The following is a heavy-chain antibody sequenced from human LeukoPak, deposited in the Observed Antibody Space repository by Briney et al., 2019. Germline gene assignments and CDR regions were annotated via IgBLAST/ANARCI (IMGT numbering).Heavy chain of an antibody. J-gene: IGHJ4*02. V-gene: IGHV3-48*04. CDR3: ARDPFSGYDKRVYYFDY. CDR2: ISSSGSTI. D-gene: IGHD5-12*01. CDR1: GFTFSSYS. Sequence: PGGSLRLSCAASGFTFSSYSMNWVRQAPGKGLEWVSYISSSGSTIYYADSVKGRFTISRDNAKNSLYLQMDSLRAEDTAVYYCARDPFSGYDKRVYYFDYWGQGVLVTVSS.